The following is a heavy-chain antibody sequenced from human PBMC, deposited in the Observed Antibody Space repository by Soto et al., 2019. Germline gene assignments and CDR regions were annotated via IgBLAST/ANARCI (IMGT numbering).Heavy chain of an antibody. J-gene: IGHJ6*03. V-gene: IGHV3-23*01. CDR1: GFTFSSYA. CDR2: ISGSGGST. CDR3: AKGLHLGESPDYYYYYYMDV. D-gene: IGHD3-16*01. Sequence: PGGSLRLSCAASGFTFSSYAMSWVRQAPGKGLEWVSAISGSGGSTYYADSVKGRFTISRDNSKNTLYLQMNSLRAEDTAVYYCAKGLHLGESPDYYYYYYMDVWGKGTTVTVSS.